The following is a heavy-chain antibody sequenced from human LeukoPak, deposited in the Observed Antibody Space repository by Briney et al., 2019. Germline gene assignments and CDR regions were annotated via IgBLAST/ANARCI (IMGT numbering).Heavy chain of an antibody. CDR2: INHSGST. D-gene: IGHD3-16*02. CDR3: ARGATGYDYVWGSYRPFDY. Sequence: SETLSLTCAVYGGSFSGYYWSWIRQPPGKGLEWIGEINHSGSTNYNPSLKSRVTISVDTSKNQFSLKLSSVTAADTAVYYCARGATGYDYVWGSYRPFDYCGQGTLVTVSS. J-gene: IGHJ4*02. CDR1: GGSFSGYY. V-gene: IGHV4-34*01.